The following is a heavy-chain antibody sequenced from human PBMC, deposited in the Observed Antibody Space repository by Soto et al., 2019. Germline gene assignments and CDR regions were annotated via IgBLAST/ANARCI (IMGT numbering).Heavy chain of an antibody. J-gene: IGHJ4*02. CDR3: ARSIRRVGATTTYFDY. CDR2: IIPIFGTG. D-gene: IGHD1-26*01. CDR1: GGTFSIYA. V-gene: IGHV1-69*13. Sequence: ASLKVSCKASGGTFSIYAISWVRRAPGQGLEWMGGIIPIFGTGNYAQKFQGRVTITADESTSTAYMELSSLRSEDTAVYYCARSIRRVGATTTYFDYWGQGTLVTVSS.